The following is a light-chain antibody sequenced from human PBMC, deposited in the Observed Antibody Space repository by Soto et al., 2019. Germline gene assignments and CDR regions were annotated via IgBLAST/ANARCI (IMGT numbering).Light chain of an antibody. Sequence: IVLTQSPATLSLSPGERAALSCRASQSVSTSLAWYQHKPGQAPRLIIYDASKRAPGTPARFSGSGSGTDFTLTISSPEPEDFAVYYCQVRDVWPTFGQGTKVEIK. CDR1: QSVSTS. J-gene: IGKJ1*01. V-gene: IGKV3-11*01. CDR3: QVRDVWPT. CDR2: DAS.